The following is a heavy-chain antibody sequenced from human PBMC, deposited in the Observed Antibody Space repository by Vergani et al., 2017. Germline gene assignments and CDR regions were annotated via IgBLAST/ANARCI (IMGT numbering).Heavy chain of an antibody. CDR1: GGSVSSGSYY. CDR3: ARQKDYYMDV. V-gene: IGHV4-61*03. Sequence: QVQLQESGPGLVKPSETLSLTCTVSGGSVSSGSYYWSWIRQSPGKGLEWIGYIYYSGTTYYNPSLESRLTISLDTSENHLSLKLTSVTAADTAVYYCARQKDYYMDVWGKGATVTVS. CDR2: IYYSGTT. J-gene: IGHJ6*03.